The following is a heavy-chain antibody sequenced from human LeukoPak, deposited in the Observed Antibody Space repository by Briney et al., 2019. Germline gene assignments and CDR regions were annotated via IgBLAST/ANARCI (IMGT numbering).Heavy chain of an antibody. D-gene: IGHD2-2*01. CDR1: GFTFSGYP. J-gene: IGHJ6*02. CDR3: ARDEGYCSRTSCYGASKSMDV. Sequence: GGSLRLSCAASGFTFSGYPIHWVRQAPGKGLGWVAVISYDGSNKYYADSVKGRFTISRDNSKNTLYLQMNSLRAEDTAVYYCARDEGYCSRTSCYGASKSMDVWGQGTAVIVSS. V-gene: IGHV3-30-3*01. CDR2: ISYDGSNK.